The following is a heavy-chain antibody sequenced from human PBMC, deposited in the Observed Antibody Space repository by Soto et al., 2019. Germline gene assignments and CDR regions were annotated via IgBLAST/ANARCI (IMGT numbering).Heavy chain of an antibody. CDR3: ARDTLYDISGYYRYFDL. CDR1: GGTFSSYA. CDR2: IIPIFGTA. J-gene: IGHJ2*01. Sequence: QVQLVQSGAEVKKPGSSVKVSCKASGGTFSSYAISWVRQAPGQGLEWMGWIIPIFGTANYAQKFQGRVTITADESTSTAYMELSSLRSEDTAVYYCARDTLYDISGYYRYFDLWGRGTLVTVSS. D-gene: IGHD3-22*01. V-gene: IGHV1-69*01.